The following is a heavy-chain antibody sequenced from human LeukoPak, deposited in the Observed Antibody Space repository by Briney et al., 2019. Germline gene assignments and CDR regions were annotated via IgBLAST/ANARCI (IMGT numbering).Heavy chain of an antibody. V-gene: IGHV4-34*01. J-gene: IGHJ4*02. CDR3: AGAAAAAGAGGGWDS. CDR2: INHSGST. Sequence: PSETLSLTCAVYGGSFSGYYWSWIRQPPGKGLEWIGEINHSGSTNYNPSLKSRVTISVDTSKNQFSLKLSSVTAADTAVYYGAGAAAAAGAGGGWDSGGQGTLVTVPS. CDR1: GGSFSGYY. D-gene: IGHD6-13*01.